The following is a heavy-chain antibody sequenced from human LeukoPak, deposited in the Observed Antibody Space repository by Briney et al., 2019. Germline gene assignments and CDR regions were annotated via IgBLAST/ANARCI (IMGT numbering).Heavy chain of an antibody. Sequence: GGSLRLSCAASGFTFSSYGMHWVRQAPGKGLEWVAVIWYDGSNKYYADSVKGRFTISRDNSKNTLYLQMNSLRAEDTAVYYCARDRIIAVAGARRSGFDPWGQGTLVTVSS. D-gene: IGHD6-19*01. V-gene: IGHV3-33*01. CDR3: ARDRIIAVAGARRSGFDP. CDR2: IWYDGSNK. J-gene: IGHJ5*02. CDR1: GFTFSSYG.